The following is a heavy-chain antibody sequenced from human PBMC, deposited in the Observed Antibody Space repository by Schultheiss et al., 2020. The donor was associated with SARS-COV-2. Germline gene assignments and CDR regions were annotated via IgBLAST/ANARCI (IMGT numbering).Heavy chain of an antibody. J-gene: IGHJ4*02. Sequence: SETLSLTCTVSGGSVSSGSYYWSWIRQPPGKGLEWIGYIYYSGSTNYNPSLKSRVTISVDTSKNQFSLKLSSVTAADTAVYYCARGPFTVTTHPPDYWGQGTLVTVSS. V-gene: IGHV4-61*01. CDR3: ARGPFTVTTHPPDY. D-gene: IGHD4-17*01. CDR1: GGSVSSGSYY. CDR2: IYYSGST.